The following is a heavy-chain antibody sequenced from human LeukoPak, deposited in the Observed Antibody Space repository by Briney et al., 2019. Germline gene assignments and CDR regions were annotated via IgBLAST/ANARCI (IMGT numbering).Heavy chain of an antibody. CDR1: GLIFSTYV. V-gene: IGHV3-64*02. CDR2: ISGNGGTT. Sequence: GGSLRLSCAASGLIFSTYVMHWVRQAPGKGLEYVSTISGNGGTTYYADSVKGRFTISRDNSKNTLYLQMNSLRDGDTAVYYCARDGSIGVVVVTANWYFDLWGRGTLVTVSS. CDR3: ARDGSIGVVVVTANWYFDL. D-gene: IGHD2-21*02. J-gene: IGHJ2*01.